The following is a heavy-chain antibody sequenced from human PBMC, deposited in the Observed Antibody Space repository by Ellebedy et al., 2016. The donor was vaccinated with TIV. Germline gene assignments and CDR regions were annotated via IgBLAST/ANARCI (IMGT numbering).Heavy chain of an antibody. Sequence: PGGSLRLSCEGSGFTFSSYSFNWVRQAPGKGQEWISYISGSSSTIYYEDSVKGRFTISRDNAKNSLYLHMSSLGDEDTAVYFCARRLPGRAMDVWGQGTTVIVSS. CDR3: ARRLPGRAMDV. V-gene: IGHV3-48*02. J-gene: IGHJ6*02. CDR1: GFTFSSYS. CDR2: ISGSSSTI. D-gene: IGHD1-26*01.